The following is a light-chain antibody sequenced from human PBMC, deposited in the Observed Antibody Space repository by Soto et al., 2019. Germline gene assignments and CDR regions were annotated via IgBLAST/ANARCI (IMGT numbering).Light chain of an antibody. CDR1: QSISTS. J-gene: IGKJ1*01. CDR2: DAS. CDR3: QQYNSYPGT. Sequence: IKMTQSPSTLSAFVGDRVTITCRASQSISTSLAWYQQKPGKAPKLLIYDASSLESGVPSRFSGSGSGTEFTLTISSLQPDDFATYYCQQYNSYPGTFGQGTKVDNK. V-gene: IGKV1-5*01.